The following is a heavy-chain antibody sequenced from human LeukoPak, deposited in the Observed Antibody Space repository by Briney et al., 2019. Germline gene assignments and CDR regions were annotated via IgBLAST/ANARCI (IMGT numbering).Heavy chain of an antibody. CDR3: ARLGSSGSDV. J-gene: IGHJ6*04. CDR2: IYPSDSDT. CDR1: GYSFTSYW. V-gene: IGHV5-51*01. Sequence: GESLKISCEGSGYSFTSYWSVWVSQMPGTGLEWMGIIYPSDSDTRYSPSFQGQVTISADKSISTAYLQWSSLKASDTAMYYCARLGSSGSDVWGKGTTVTISS. D-gene: IGHD6-19*01.